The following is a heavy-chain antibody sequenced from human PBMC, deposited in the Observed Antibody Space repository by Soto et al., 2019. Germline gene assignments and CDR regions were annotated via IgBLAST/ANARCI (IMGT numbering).Heavy chain of an antibody. D-gene: IGHD6-13*01. CDR3: ARERAEYSSSWYDIGVVFDY. CDR1: GFTFSSYG. CDR2: IWYDGSNK. Sequence: QVQLVESGGGVVQPGRSLRLSCAASGFTFSSYGMHWVRQAPGKGLEWVAVIWYDGSNKYYADSVKGRFTISRDNSKNTLYLQMNSLRAEDTAVYYCARERAEYSSSWYDIGVVFDYWGQGTLVTVSS. J-gene: IGHJ4*02. V-gene: IGHV3-33*01.